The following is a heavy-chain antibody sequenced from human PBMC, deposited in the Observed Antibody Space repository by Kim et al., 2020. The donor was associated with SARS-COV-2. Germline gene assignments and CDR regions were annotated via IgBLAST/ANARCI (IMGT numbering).Heavy chain of an antibody. CDR1: GGSISSSGYY. CDR2: IYYSGGT. J-gene: IGHJ4*02. Sequence: SETLSLTCSVSGGSISSSGYYWSWIRQHPGKGLEWIGYIYYSGGTYYNPSLKSRVTISVDTSKNQFSLKLSSVTAADTAVYYCAGVGYHYGNDFSYWGQGTLVTVSS. CDR3: AGVGYHYGNDFSY. D-gene: IGHD5-18*01. V-gene: IGHV4-31*03.